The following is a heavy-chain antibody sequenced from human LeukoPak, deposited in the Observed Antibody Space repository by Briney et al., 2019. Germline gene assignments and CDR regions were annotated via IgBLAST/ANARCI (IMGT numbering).Heavy chain of an antibody. Sequence: GGSLRLSCAASGFTFSNAWMSWVRQAPGKGLEWVGRIKSKTDGGTTDYAAPVKGRFTISRDDSKNTLYLQMNSLKTEDTAVYYCTTADYYDSSGYFRFDYWGQGTLVTVSS. CDR1: GFTFSNAW. CDR2: IKSKTDGGTT. CDR3: TTADYYDSSGYFRFDY. V-gene: IGHV3-15*01. J-gene: IGHJ4*02. D-gene: IGHD3-22*01.